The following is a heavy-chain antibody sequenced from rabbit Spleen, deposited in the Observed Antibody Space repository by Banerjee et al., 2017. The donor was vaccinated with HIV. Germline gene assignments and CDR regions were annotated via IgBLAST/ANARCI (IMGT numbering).Heavy chain of an antibody. Sequence: QSLEESGGDLVKPGASLTLTCTASGFDLSNYYFMCWVRQATGKGLEWIGCINIVNGGAYYASWAKGRFTISRSSSTTVTLQMTSLTAADAATYFCARYGGDGWLDLWGQGTLVTVS. D-gene: IGHD2-1*01. V-gene: IGHV1S40*01. CDR2: INIVNGGA. CDR3: ARYGGDGWLDL. J-gene: IGHJ3*01. CDR1: GFDLSNYYF.